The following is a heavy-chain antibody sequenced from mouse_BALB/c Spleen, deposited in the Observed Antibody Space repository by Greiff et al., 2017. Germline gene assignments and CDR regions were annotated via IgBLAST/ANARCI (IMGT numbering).Heavy chain of an antibody. Sequence: EVQLVESGPSLVKPSQTLSLTCSVTGDSITSGYWNWIRKFPGNKLEYMGYISYSGSTYYNPSLKSRISITRDTSKNQYYLQLNSVTTEDTATYYCARSLYGSSPFAYWGQGTLVTVAA. J-gene: IGHJ3*01. CDR3: ARSLYGSSPFAY. CDR1: GDSITSGY. V-gene: IGHV3-8*02. CDR2: ISYSGST. D-gene: IGHD1-1*01.